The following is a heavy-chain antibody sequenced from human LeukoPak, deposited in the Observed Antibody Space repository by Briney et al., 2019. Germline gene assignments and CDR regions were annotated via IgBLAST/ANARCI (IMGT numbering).Heavy chain of an antibody. D-gene: IGHD3-22*01. CDR3: AKGSYYDSSGSFYFDY. Sequence: GGSLRLSCAASGFTFSSYGMSWVRQAPGKGLEWVSAIGGRDGSTYYADSVKGRFTISRDNSKNTLYVQMNSLRAEDTAVYYCAKGSYYDSSGSFYFDYWGQGTLATVSS. CDR2: IGGRDGST. J-gene: IGHJ4*02. V-gene: IGHV3-23*01. CDR1: GFTFSSYG.